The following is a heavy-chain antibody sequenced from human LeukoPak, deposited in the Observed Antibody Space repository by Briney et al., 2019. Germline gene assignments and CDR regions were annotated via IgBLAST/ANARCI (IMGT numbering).Heavy chain of an antibody. CDR2: VHLDGRT. Sequence: KASETLSLTCGVSGGSVIGTNWWTWVRQPPGKGLEWIGEVHLDGRTNYNPSLESRLTISVDLSENHVSLKLTSVTAADTAVYYCAREGGFYRPLDYSGQGTLVTVSS. CDR3: AREGGFYRPLDY. V-gene: IGHV4-4*02. J-gene: IGHJ4*02. CDR1: GGSVIGTNW. D-gene: IGHD3-3*01.